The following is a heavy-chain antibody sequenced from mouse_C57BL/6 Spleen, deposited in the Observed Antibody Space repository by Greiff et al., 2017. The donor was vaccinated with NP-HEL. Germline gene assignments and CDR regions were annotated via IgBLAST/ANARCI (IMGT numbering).Heavy chain of an antibody. V-gene: IGHV1-15*01. CDR1: GYAFTDYE. Sequence: VKLMESGAELVRPGASVTLSCKASGYAFTDYEMHWVKQTPVHGLEWIGAIDPETGGTAYNQKFKGKAILTADKSSSTAYMELRSLTSEDSAVYYCTREKAVSSLAGFAYWGQGTLVTVSA. J-gene: IGHJ3*01. CDR3: TREKAVSSLAGFAY. CDR2: IDPETGGT. D-gene: IGHD1-1*01.